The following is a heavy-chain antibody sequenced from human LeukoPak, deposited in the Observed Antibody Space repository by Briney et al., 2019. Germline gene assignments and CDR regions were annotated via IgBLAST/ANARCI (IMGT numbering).Heavy chain of an antibody. D-gene: IGHD3-22*01. CDR3: ARLRYDGSGYYSISDY. CDR1: GFTFSSYW. V-gene: IGHV3-7*01. Sequence: PGGSLRLSCAASGFTFSSYWMSWVRQAPGKGLEWVANIKQDGSEKYYVDSVKGRFTISRDNAKNSLYLQMNSLRAEDTAVYYCARLRYDGSGYYSISDYWGQGTLVTVSS. J-gene: IGHJ4*02. CDR2: IKQDGSEK.